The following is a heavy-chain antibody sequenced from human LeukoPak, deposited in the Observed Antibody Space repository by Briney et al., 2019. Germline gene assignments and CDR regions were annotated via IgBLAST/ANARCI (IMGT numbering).Heavy chain of an antibody. CDR2: MNPNSGNT. D-gene: IGHD2-2*01. Sequence: ASVKVSCKASGYTFTSYDINWVRQATGQGLEWMGWMNPNSGNTGYAQKFQGRVTMTRNTSISTAYMELSSLRSEDTAVYYCARAVGCSSTSCYYGGCLTIDYWGQGTLVTVSS. CDR3: ARAVGCSSTSCYYGGCLTIDY. J-gene: IGHJ4*02. CDR1: GYTFTSYD. V-gene: IGHV1-8*01.